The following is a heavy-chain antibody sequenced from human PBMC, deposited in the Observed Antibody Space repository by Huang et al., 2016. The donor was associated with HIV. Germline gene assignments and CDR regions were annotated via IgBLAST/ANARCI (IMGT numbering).Heavy chain of an antibody. D-gene: IGHD3-3*01. Sequence: EVQLLESGGGLVRPGGSLRLSCAASGVTCSRYAIGWGRQAQGKGLEWVSVISSNGETSDDTDSVKGRFTISRDNSKNTVSMQMHSLRVEDTAVYYCAKGRATILDRLDSWGQGTLVTVSS. CDR1: GVTCSRYA. J-gene: IGHJ4*02. CDR3: AKGRATILDRLDS. V-gene: IGHV3-23*01. CDR2: ISSNGETS.